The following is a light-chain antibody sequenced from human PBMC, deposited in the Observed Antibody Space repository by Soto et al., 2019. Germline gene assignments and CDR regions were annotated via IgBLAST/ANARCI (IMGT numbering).Light chain of an antibody. Sequence: QSALTQPPSASGSPGQSVTISCTGTSSDVGAYNYVSWYQQYAGKAPKLVIYEVTKRPSGVPDRFSGSKSANTASLTVSGLQDEDEADYYCSSFASSNTWVFGGGTKVTVL. CDR2: EVT. CDR3: SSFASSNTWV. CDR1: SSDVGAYNY. J-gene: IGLJ3*02. V-gene: IGLV2-8*01.